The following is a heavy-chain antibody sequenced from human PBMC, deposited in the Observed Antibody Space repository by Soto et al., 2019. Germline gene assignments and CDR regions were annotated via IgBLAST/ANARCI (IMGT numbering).Heavy chain of an antibody. V-gene: IGHV4-30-2*01. CDR2: IYHSGST. Sequence: QLQLQESGSGLVKPSQTLSLTCAVSGGSISSGGYSWIWIRQPPGKGLEWIGYIYHSGSTYYNPSLKSRVTISVDRSKNQFSLKLSSVTAADTAVYYCARAGGLGAVAVDDWGQGTLVTVSS. CDR1: GGSISSGGYS. CDR3: ARAGGLGAVAVDD. J-gene: IGHJ4*02. D-gene: IGHD6-19*01.